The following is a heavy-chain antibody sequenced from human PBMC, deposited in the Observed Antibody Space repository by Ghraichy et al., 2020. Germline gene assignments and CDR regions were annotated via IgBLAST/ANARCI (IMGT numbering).Heavy chain of an antibody. CDR1: GGSISSSSYY. V-gene: IGHV4-39*01. CDR2: IYYSGST. D-gene: IGHD6-19*01. CDR3: ARSPAVEIAVAGTMLVDY. J-gene: IGHJ4*02. Sequence: SETLSLTCTVSGGSISSSSYYWGWIRQPPGKGLEWIGSIYYSGSTYYNPSLKSRVTISVDTSKNQFSLKLSSVTAADTAVYYCARSPAVEIAVAGTMLVDYWGQGTLVTVSS.